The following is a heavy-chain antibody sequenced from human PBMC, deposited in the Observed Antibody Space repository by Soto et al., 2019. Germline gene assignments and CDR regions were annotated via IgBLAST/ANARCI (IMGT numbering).Heavy chain of an antibody. D-gene: IGHD6-13*01. CDR2: VYRTGST. CDR3: ARARATIAAAATFDG. V-gene: IGHV4-4*02. Sequence: QVQLQESGPGLVKPSGTLSLTCAVSGGSISTSNWWSWLRQPPGKGLEWIGEVYRTGSTNYNPSLESRLTISVDRTTNQYSLKLTHVTAADTAGYYCARARATIAAAATFDGWGQGTLVTVSS. J-gene: IGHJ4*02. CDR1: GGSISTSNW.